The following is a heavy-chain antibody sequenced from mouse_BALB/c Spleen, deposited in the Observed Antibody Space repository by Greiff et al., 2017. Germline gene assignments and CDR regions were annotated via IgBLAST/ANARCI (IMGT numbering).Heavy chain of an antibody. J-gene: IGHJ2*01. Sequence: QVQLQQSGPELVKPGASVKISCKASGYAFSSSWMNWVKQRPGQGLEWIGRIYPGDGDTNYNGKFKGKATLTADKSSSTAYMQLSSLTSVDSAVYFCAREENYYFDYWGQGTTLTVSS. CDR2: IYPGDGDT. V-gene: IGHV1-82*01. CDR1: GYAFSSSW. CDR3: AREENYYFDY.